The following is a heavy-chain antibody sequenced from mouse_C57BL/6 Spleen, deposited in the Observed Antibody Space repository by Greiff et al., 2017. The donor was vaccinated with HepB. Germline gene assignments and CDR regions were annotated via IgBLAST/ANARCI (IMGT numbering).Heavy chain of an antibody. CDR1: GFTFSDYG. Sequence: EVMLVESGGGLVKPGGSLKLSCAASGFTFSDYGMHWVRQAPEKGLEWVAYISSGSSTIYYADTVKGRFTISRDNAKNTLFLQMTSLRSEDTAVYYCARGGYYRYYFDYWGQGTTLTVSS. J-gene: IGHJ2*01. CDR3: ARGGYYRYYFDY. D-gene: IGHD2-3*01. CDR2: ISSGSSTI. V-gene: IGHV5-17*01.